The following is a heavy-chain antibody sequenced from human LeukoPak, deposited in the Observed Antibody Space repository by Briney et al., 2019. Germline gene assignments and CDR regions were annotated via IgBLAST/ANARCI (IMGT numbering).Heavy chain of an antibody. J-gene: IGHJ4*02. Sequence: SETLSLTCTVSGGSISSSSYYWGWIRQPPGKDLEWIGSIYYSGSTYYNPSLKSRVTISVDTSKNQLSLKVNSVTAADTAVYYCASWHEMATIWATFDYWGQGTLVTVSS. V-gene: IGHV4-39*01. CDR3: ASWHEMATIWATFDY. CDR1: GGSISSSSYY. D-gene: IGHD5-24*01. CDR2: IYYSGST.